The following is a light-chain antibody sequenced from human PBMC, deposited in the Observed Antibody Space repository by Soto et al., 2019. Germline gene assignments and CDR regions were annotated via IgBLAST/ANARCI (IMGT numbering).Light chain of an antibody. CDR1: TSDIGAGYA. CDR2: VNN. V-gene: IGLV1-40*01. CDR3: QSYDSSLSGYG. Sequence: QSALTQPPSLSGAPGQRVTISCTGSTSDIGAGYAVHWYQQLPGTAPKLLIYVNNIRPSGVPGRFSGAKSGTSASLAITGLQAEDEADYYCQSYDSSLSGYGFGTGTKLTVL. J-gene: IGLJ1*01.